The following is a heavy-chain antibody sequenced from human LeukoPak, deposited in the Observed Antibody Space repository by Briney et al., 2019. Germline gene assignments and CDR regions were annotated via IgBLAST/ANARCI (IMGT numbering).Heavy chain of an antibody. CDR1: GGTFSSYA. J-gene: IGHJ4*02. CDR2: IIPILGIA. Sequence: ASVKVSCKASGGTFSSYAISWVRQAPGQGLEWMGRIIPILGIANYAQKFQGRVTITADKSTSTAYMELSSLRSEDTAVYYCARERHYYGSGSYLALDYWGQGTLATVSS. D-gene: IGHD3-10*01. CDR3: ARERHYYGSGSYLALDY. V-gene: IGHV1-69*04.